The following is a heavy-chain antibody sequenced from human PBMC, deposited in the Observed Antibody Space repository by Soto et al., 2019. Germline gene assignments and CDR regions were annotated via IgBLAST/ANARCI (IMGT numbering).Heavy chain of an antibody. V-gene: IGHV2-5*02. D-gene: IGHD4-4*01. CDR2: IYWDDDQ. CDR1: GFSLSTRGVG. J-gene: IGHJ4*02. Sequence: QITLKASGPTLVTPTQTLTLTCTFAGFSLSTRGVGVGWIRQPPGKALVWLTLIYWDDDQRYNPSLKTRLTITKDTSKKQVVLTITNVDTVDTATDYCAHIRGIYSNHDSWCTGTLVTVSS. CDR3: AHIRGIYSNHDS.